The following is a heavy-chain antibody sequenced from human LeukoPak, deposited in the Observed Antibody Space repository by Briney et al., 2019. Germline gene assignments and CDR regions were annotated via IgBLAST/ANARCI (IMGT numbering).Heavy chain of an antibody. V-gene: IGHV1-2*02. CDR1: GYTFTSYA. D-gene: IGHD3-9*01. CDR3: ARGTNYDILTAQYFDY. Sequence: ASVKVSCKASGYTFTSYAMNWVRQAPGQGLEWMGWINPNNGGTNYAQKFQGRVTMTRDTSISTAYMELSRLRSDDTAVYYCARGTNYDILTAQYFDYWGQGTLVTVSS. J-gene: IGHJ4*02. CDR2: INPNNGGT.